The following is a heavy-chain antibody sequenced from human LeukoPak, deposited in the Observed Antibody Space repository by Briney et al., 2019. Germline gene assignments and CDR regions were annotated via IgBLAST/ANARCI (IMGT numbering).Heavy chain of an antibody. J-gene: IGHJ4*02. D-gene: IGHD6-13*01. V-gene: IGHV3-33*08. CDR2: IWYDGSNY. CDR1: GFTFSSYA. Sequence: PGGSLRLSCAASGFTFSSYAMSWVRQAPGKGLEWVAVIWYDGSNYYYADSVKGRFTISRDNSKNTVYLQMNSLRAEDTAVYYCGRKCSSSWYIDYWGQGTLVTVSS. CDR3: GRKCSSSWYIDY.